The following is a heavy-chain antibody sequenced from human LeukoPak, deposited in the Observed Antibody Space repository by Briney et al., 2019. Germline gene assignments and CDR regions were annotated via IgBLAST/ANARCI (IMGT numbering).Heavy chain of an antibody. CDR3: ARGRSGLAAAGTYDH. D-gene: IGHD6-13*01. V-gene: IGHV1-8*01. J-gene: IGHJ1*01. Sequence: ASVKVSCTAAGYTFTSSDINWVRQAAGQGLEWMGWINPNSGRTGYAQKFQGRVTMTAITSISTAYMELSSLRFDDTAVYYCARGRSGLAAAGTYDHWGKGTLITVSS. CDR2: INPNSGRT. CDR1: GYTFTSSD.